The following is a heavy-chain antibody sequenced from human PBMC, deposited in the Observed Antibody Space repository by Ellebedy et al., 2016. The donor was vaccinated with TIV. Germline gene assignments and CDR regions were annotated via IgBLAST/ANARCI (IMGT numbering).Heavy chain of an antibody. J-gene: IGHJ4*02. CDR2: ISGSGGST. V-gene: IGHV3-23*01. CDR1: GFTFSNYW. CDR3: AKDRGY. Sequence: GGSLRLXCAASGFTFSNYWMSWVRQAPGKGLEWVSAISGSGGSTYYADSVKGRFTISRDNSKNAVYLQMNSLRAEDTAVYFCAKDRGYWGQGTLVTVSS.